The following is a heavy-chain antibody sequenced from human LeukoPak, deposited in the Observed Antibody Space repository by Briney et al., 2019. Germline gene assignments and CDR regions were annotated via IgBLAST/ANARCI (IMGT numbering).Heavy chain of an antibody. D-gene: IGHD6-13*01. Sequence: GGSLRLSCAASGFPFSSYSMTWVRQAPGKGLEWVANIKPDGTTKFYVDSVKGRFTISRDNALNSLYLQMNSLRAEDTAIYYCARSTPYGTTWYGRSDYWGQGTLVTVSS. CDR2: IKPDGTTK. CDR1: GFPFSSYS. CDR3: ARSTPYGTTWYGRSDY. V-gene: IGHV3-7*03. J-gene: IGHJ4*02.